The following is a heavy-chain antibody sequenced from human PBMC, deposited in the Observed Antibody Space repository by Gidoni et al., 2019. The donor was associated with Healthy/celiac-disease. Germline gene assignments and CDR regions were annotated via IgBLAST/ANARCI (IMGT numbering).Heavy chain of an antibody. CDR1: GGTFSSYA. Sequence: QVQLVQSGAEVKQPGSSVKVPCKASGGTFSSYAISWVRQAPGQGLEWMGGIIPNFGTANYAQKFQGRVTITADESTSTAYMELSSLRSEDTAVYYVHLTAMAPREDYWGQGTLVTVSS. CDR2: IIPNFGTA. J-gene: IGHJ4*02. CDR3: HLTAMAPREDY. V-gene: IGHV1-69*01. D-gene: IGHD5-18*01.